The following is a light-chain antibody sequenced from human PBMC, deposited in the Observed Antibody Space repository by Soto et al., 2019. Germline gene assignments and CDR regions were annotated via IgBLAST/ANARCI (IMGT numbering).Light chain of an antibody. J-gene: IGKJ1*01. CDR1: QDISNY. CDR2: AAS. Sequence: DIQMTQSPSSLSASVGDRVTITCQASQDISNYLNWYQQKPGKVPKLLIYAASTLQSGVPSRFRGSGSGTDFTLTISSLQPEDFATYYCQKYNSAPRTFGQGTKVDIK. CDR3: QKYNSAPRT. V-gene: IGKV1-27*01.